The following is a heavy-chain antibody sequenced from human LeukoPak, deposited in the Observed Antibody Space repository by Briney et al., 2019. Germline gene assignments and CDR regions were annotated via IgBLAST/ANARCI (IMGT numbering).Heavy chain of an antibody. CDR2: ISAYNGNT. J-gene: IGHJ4*02. D-gene: IGHD2-15*01. CDR3: ARVNCSGGSCPFDY. CDR1: GYTFTSYG. Sequence: ASVKVSCKASGYTFTSYGISWVRQAPGQGLEWMGWISAYNGNTNYAQKLQGRVTMTTDTSTSTAYMELRSLRSDDTVVYYCARVNCSGGSCPFDYWGQGTLVTVSS. V-gene: IGHV1-18*01.